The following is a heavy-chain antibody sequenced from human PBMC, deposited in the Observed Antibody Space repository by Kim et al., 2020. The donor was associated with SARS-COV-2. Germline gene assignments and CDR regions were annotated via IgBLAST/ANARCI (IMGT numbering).Heavy chain of an antibody. Sequence: SETLSLTCTVSGGSISSSPYYWAWIRQHPGKEMEWIGSVFYSGITFYKSSLKSRVTISVHTSKNQISLNLNSVTAADTARYYCARHGVMLAALVAFDLWG. V-gene: IGHV4-39*01. D-gene: IGHD3-16*01. CDR3: ARHGVMLAALVAFDL. J-gene: IGHJ3*01. CDR1: GGSISSSPYY. CDR2: VFYSGIT.